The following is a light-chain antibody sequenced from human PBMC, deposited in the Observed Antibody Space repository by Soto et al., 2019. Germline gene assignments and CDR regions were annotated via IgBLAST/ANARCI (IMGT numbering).Light chain of an antibody. CDR2: DAS. Sequence: RVTQSASTLSASLGDTVTVTCRASQSVSGWLAWYQQKPGEAPKLLIHDASALPRGVPSRFSGSGSGTKFTLTIASLQPDDFATYYCQQYETFSGTFGPGTKVDIK. V-gene: IGKV1-5*01. CDR3: QQYETFSGT. CDR1: QSVSGW. J-gene: IGKJ1*01.